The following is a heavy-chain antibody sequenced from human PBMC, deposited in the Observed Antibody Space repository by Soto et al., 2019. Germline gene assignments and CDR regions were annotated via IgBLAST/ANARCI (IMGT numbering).Heavy chain of an antibody. CDR2: VKDGGHA. Sequence: QVQLQQWGAGLLKPSETLSLNCAVTGGSLSGYYWSWIRQPPGQGLEWIGEVKDGGHANYSPSLRGRVTISSDTSNHQFLLRLHSVTAADTGVYYCARGQEGVVATHWDQGSLVTVSS. V-gene: IGHV4-34*01. CDR1: GGSLSGYY. D-gene: IGHD5-12*01. J-gene: IGHJ4*02. CDR3: ARGQEGVVATH.